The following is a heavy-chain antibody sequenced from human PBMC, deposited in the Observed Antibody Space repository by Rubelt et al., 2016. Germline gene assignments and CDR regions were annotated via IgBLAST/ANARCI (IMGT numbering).Heavy chain of an antibody. Sequence: QVQLVQSGGEVKKPGASVKVSCKASGYTFTSYGISWVRQAPGQGLEWMGWISTYNGNTKSTQKLQGRVTMTTDTSTTPVYMELRSLTSDDTAVYYCARAPCSGGSCYLDYWGQGTLVTVSS. CDR1: GYTFTSYG. D-gene: IGHD2-15*01. J-gene: IGHJ4*02. CDR2: ISTYNGNT. CDR3: ARAPCSGGSCYLDY. V-gene: IGHV1-18*01.